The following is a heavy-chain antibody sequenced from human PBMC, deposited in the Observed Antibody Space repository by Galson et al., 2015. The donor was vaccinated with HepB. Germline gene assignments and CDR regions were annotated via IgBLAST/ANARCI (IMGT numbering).Heavy chain of an antibody. Sequence: SLRLSCAASGFTFSNYSMSWVRQAPGKGLEWVSSISSSSSYIYYAGSVEGRFTISRDNAKNSLYLQMNSLRAEDTAIYFCARGPGLDFDYWGQGTLVTVSS. CDR2: ISSSSSYI. D-gene: IGHD6-19*01. CDR1: GFTFSNYS. CDR3: ARGPGLDFDY. V-gene: IGHV3-21*01. J-gene: IGHJ4*02.